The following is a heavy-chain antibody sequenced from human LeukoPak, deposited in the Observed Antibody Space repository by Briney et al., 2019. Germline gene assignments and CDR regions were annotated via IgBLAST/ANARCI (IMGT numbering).Heavy chain of an antibody. J-gene: IGHJ4*02. CDR2: IYHSGST. CDR3: ATYLGGFDY. CDR1: GYSISSGYY. D-gene: IGHD7-27*01. V-gene: IGHV4-38-2*01. Sequence: SETLSLTCAVSGYSISSGYYWGWIRQPPGKGLEWIGSIYHSGSTYYNPSLKGRVTISVDTSKNQFSLKLSSVTAADTAVYYCATYLGGFDYWGQGTLVTVSS.